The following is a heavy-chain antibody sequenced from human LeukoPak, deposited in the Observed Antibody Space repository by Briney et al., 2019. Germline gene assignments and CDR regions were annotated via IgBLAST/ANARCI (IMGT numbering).Heavy chain of an antibody. D-gene: IGHD6-13*01. V-gene: IGHV1-69*06. CDR3: ARTPSSSSFGVRYYYYMDV. J-gene: IGHJ6*03. Sequence: GASVKVSCKASGGTFSSYAISWVRQAPGQGLEWMGGIIPIFGTANYAQKFQGRVTITADKSTSTAYMELSSLRSEDTAVYYCARTPSSSSFGVRYYYYMDVWGKGTTVTVSS. CDR1: GGTFSSYA. CDR2: IIPIFGTA.